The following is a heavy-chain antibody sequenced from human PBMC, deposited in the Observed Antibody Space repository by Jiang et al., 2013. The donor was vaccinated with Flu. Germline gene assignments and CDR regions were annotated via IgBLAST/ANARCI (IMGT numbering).Heavy chain of an antibody. CDR3: AKDATVNWGLVVPNYFDY. CDR2: ISYDGSNK. CDR1: GFTFSSYG. V-gene: IGHV3-30*18. Sequence: VQLLESGGGVVQPGRSLRLSCAASGFTFSSYGMHWVRQAPGKGLEWVAVISYDGSNKYYADSVKGRFTISRDNSKNTLYLQMNSLRAEDTAVYYCAKDATVNWGLVVPNYFDYWGQGTLVTVSS. D-gene: IGHD7-27*01. J-gene: IGHJ4*02.